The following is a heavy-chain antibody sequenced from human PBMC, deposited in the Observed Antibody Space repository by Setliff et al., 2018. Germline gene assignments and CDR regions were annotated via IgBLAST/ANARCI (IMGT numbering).Heavy chain of an antibody. CDR1: GESFSGYF. V-gene: IGHV4-34*01. CDR2: ISHSGNT. CDR3: ARAPPNRYSGSYEYFYMDV. Sequence: SETLSLTCAVYGESFSGYFWSWIRQTPEKGLEWIGEISHSGNTNYNPSFKSRVTISMDTSKNQFSLKVSSVTAADTAVYYCARAPPNRYSGSYEYFYMDVWGKGTTVTVSS. J-gene: IGHJ6*03. D-gene: IGHD1-26*01.